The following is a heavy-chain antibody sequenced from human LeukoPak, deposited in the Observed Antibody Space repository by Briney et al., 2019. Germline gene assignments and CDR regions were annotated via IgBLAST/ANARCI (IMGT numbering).Heavy chain of an antibody. CDR1: GYTFTGDY. CDR2: INPNSGGT. J-gene: IGHJ4*02. V-gene: IGHV1-2*02. CDR3: ARADYFDY. Sequence: GASVKVSCKASGYTFTGDYMHWVRQAPGQGLEWMGWINPNSGGTNYAQKFQGRVTMTTDTSTSTAYMELRSLRSDDTAVYYCARADYFDYWGQGTLVTVSS.